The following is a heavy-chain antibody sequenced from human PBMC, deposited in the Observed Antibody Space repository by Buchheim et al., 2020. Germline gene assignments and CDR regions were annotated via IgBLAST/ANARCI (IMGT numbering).Heavy chain of an antibody. D-gene: IGHD3-16*01. Sequence: EVQILESGGDLVQPGGSLRLSCEVSGFTFTNYAMTWVRQAPGKGLEWVSGFSGNGDTTYYADSVRGRFTISRDNSKNTVYLKRNTLRGGDTAVFFWAKIWARGGGADYFDSWGQGTL. CDR2: FSGNGDTT. CDR3: AKIWARGGGADYFDS. CDR1: GFTFTNYA. J-gene: IGHJ4*02. V-gene: IGHV3-23*01.